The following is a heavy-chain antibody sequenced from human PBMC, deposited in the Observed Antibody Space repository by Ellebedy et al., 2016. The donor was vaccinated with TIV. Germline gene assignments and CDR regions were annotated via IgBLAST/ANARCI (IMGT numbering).Heavy chain of an antibody. Sequence: AASVKVSCKASGNSFGDFAISWVRQAPGQGLEWLGAVFPDFDTSNYPPKFQGRVTITADESSTTAYMELRSLTFEDTAVYYCATEEDQPYVSWGQGTLVTVS. V-gene: IGHV1-69*13. CDR2: VFPDFDTS. CDR3: ATEEDQPYVS. J-gene: IGHJ4*02. CDR1: GNSFGDFA. D-gene: IGHD3-10*02.